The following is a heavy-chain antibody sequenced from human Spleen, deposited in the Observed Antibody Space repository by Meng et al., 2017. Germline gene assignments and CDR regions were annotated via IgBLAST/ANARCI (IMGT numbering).Heavy chain of an antibody. D-gene: IGHD6-6*01. CDR2: IYWDDDK. J-gene: IGHJ4*02. CDR1: GFSLSTSGVG. CDR3: AHLTQQLVQRVGFDY. V-gene: IGHV2-5*02. Sequence: QITLKESGPTLVKPTQTLTLTCPFSGFSLSTSGVGVGWIRQPPGKALEWLALIYWDDDKRYSPSLKSRLTITKDTSKNQVVLTMTNMDPVDTATYYCAHLTQQLVQRVGFDYWGQGTLVTVSS.